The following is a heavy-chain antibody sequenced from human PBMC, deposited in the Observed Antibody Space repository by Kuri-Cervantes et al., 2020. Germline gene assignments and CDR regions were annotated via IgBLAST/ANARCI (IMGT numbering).Heavy chain of an antibody. CDR2: INPNSGGT. CDR3: ARDAFLFGVSY. CDR1: EYIFTSFD. Sequence: ASVKVSCKTSEYIFTSFDINWVRQAPGQGLEWMGWINPNSGGTNYAQKFQGWVTMTRDTSTSTVYMELSSLRSEDTAVYYCARDAFLFGVSYWGQGTLVTVSS. V-gene: IGHV1-2*04. D-gene: IGHD3-3*01. J-gene: IGHJ4*02.